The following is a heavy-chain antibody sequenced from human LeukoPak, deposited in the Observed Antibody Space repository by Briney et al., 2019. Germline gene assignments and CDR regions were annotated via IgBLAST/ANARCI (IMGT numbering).Heavy chain of an antibody. Sequence: GGSLRLSCAVSGFTFSSFWMSWVRPAPGKGLEWVAAIKEDGSEKNYVDSVKGRFTISRDNAKNSLFLQMNSLRPEDTAVYYCVRDRSRLIYWGQGTQVTVSS. D-gene: IGHD2-21*01. J-gene: IGHJ4*02. CDR1: GFTFSSFW. CDR3: VRDRSRLIY. CDR2: IKEDGSEK. V-gene: IGHV3-7*01.